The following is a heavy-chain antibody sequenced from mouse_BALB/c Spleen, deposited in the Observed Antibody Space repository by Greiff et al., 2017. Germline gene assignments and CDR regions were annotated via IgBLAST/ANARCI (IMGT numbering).Heavy chain of an antibody. Sequence: EVKLVESGGGLVKPGGSLKLSCAASGFTFSDYYMYWVRQTPEKRLEWVATISDGGSYTYYPDSVKGRFTISRDNAKNNLYLQMSSLKSEDTAMYYCAREGNGYYNPFAYWGQGTLVTVSA. V-gene: IGHV5-4*02. D-gene: IGHD2-3*01. J-gene: IGHJ3*01. CDR3: AREGNGYYNPFAY. CDR1: GFTFSDYY. CDR2: ISDGGSYT.